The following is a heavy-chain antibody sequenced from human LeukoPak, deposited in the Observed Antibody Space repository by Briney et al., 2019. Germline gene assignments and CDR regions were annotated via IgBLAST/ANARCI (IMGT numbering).Heavy chain of an antibody. V-gene: IGHV4-61*02. CDR1: GGSFTSGNYC. Sequence: PSQTLSLTCTVSGGSFTSGNYCWNWIRQPAGKGLEWIGRIYTNGGASYNPSLKSRVTISIDASKNQFSLKLSSVTAADTAVYYCAREPPGYWGQGILVTVSS. CDR2: IYTNGGA. CDR3: AREPPGY. J-gene: IGHJ4*02.